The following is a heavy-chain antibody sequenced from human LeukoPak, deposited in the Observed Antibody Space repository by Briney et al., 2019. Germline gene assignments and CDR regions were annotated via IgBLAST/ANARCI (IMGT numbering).Heavy chain of an antibody. CDR1: GGTFSSCA. V-gene: IGHV1-69*15. CDR3: SRDVGAGYSYGYMHY. CDR2: IIPIFGTA. Sequence: TVNLSCNVSGGTFSSCAISWGRNPPGPGIEWMGRIIPIFGTATYSKKSHARVTITSDESTSTAYFALSSLVSGDKPAVYCSRDVGAGYSYGYMHYWGQGTLVTVSS. D-gene: IGHD5-18*01. J-gene: IGHJ4*02.